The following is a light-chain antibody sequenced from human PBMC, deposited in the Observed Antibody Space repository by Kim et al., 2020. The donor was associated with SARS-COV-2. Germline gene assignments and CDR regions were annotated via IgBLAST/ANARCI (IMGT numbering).Light chain of an antibody. J-gene: IGKJ3*01. CDR3: QQHYITLFT. CDR2: AAS. CDR1: QSISSH. V-gene: IGKV1-39*01. Sequence: DIQMTQSPSSLSASVGDRVTITCRTTQSISSHFNWYQQKPGRAPKLLISAASTLQGGVPSRFSGSGSATDFTLTISSLQPDHSATYFYQQHYITLFTFGRGTKVDIK.